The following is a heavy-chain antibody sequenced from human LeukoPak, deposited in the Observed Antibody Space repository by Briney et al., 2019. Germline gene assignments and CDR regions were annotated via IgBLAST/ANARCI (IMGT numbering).Heavy chain of an antibody. V-gene: IGHV4-34*01. CDR2: INHSGST. CDR1: GGSFSGYY. J-gene: IGHJ4*02. D-gene: IGHD2-2*01. Sequence: SETLSLTCAVYGGSFSGYYWSWIRQPPGKELEWIGEINHSGSTNYNPSLKSRVTISVDTSKNQFSLKLSSVTAADTAVYYRARVPEEPTLGYCSSTSCPRSFALDYWGQGTLVTVSS. CDR3: ARVPEEPTLGYCSSTSCPRSFALDY.